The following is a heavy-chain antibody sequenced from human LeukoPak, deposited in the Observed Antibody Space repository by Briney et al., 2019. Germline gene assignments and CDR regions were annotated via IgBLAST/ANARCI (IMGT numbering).Heavy chain of an antibody. CDR1: GGSISSSSYY. CDR3: ARQTARLWFREPTS. CDR2: IYYSGST. D-gene: IGHD3-10*01. Sequence: SETLSLTCTVSGGSISSSSYYWGWIRQPPGKGLEWIGSIYYSGSTYYNPSLKSRVTISVDTSKNQFSLKLSSVTAADTAVYYCARQTARLWFREPTSWGQGTLVTVSS. V-gene: IGHV4-39*01. J-gene: IGHJ5*02.